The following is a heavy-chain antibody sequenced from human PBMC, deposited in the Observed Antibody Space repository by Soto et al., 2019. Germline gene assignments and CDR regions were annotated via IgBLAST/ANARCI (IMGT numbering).Heavy chain of an antibody. CDR2: INAGNGNT. CDR3: ARSSGYYLIDDY. D-gene: IGHD3-22*01. V-gene: IGHV1-3*01. J-gene: IGHJ4*02. Sequence: QVQLVQSGAEGKKPGASVKVSCKASGYTFTNYAMHWVRQAPGHRLEWMGWINAGNGNTKYSQKFQGRVTITRDTSASTAYMELSSLRSEDTAVYYCARSSGYYLIDDYWGQGTLVTVSS. CDR1: GYTFTNYA.